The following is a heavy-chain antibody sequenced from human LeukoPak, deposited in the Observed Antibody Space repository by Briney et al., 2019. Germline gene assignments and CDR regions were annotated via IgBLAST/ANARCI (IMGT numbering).Heavy chain of an antibody. D-gene: IGHD3-3*01. V-gene: IGHV5-51*01. CDR3: ARHQSGRRYDALDV. Sequence: GESLKISCKTSGYSFTTYWIDWVRQMPGKGLEWMGIIYPGDSDTTYSPSFQGQVTISVDKSTSTAYLQWTSLEASDTAMYYCARHQSGRRYDALDVWGQGTMVTVSS. CDR1: GYSFTTYW. CDR2: IYPGDSDT. J-gene: IGHJ3*01.